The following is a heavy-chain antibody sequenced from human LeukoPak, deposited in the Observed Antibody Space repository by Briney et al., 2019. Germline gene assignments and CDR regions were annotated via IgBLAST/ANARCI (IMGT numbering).Heavy chain of an antibody. Sequence: SETLSLTCTVSGGSISSYYWSWIRQPPGKGLEWIGYIYYSGSTNYNPSLKSRVTISVDTSKNQFSLKLSSVTAADTAVYYCARIVPYNYGYVDYWGQGTLVTVSS. D-gene: IGHD5-18*01. J-gene: IGHJ4*02. CDR1: GGSISSYY. CDR2: IYYSGST. V-gene: IGHV4-59*01. CDR3: ARIVPYNYGYVDY.